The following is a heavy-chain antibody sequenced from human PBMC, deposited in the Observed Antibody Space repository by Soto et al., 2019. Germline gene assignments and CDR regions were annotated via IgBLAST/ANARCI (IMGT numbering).Heavy chain of an antibody. CDR3: ARRSCSWYFDY. CDR1: GFTFSSYA. Sequence: EVQLLESGGGLVQPGGSLRLSCAASGFTFSSYAMNWVRQAPGKGLEWVSVISGSGGSTYYADSVKGRFTISRDNSKNTLYLQMNSLRAEDTAVYYCARRSCSWYFDYWGQGTLVTVSS. V-gene: IGHV3-23*01. J-gene: IGHJ4*02. CDR2: ISGSGGST. D-gene: IGHD6-13*01.